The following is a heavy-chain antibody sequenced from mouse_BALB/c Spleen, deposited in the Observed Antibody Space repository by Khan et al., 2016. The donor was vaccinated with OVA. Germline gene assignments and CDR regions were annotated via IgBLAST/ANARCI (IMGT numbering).Heavy chain of an antibody. Sequence: QIQLVQSGAELARPGASVKLSCTSSGYTFTSYWMQWVQQRPGQGLEWIGAIYPGDGDTRYTQKFKGKATLTADKSSSTAYLQLSSLASEDSAVFYCESYRYEYFDYWGQGTTLTVSS. CDR3: ESYRYEYFDY. D-gene: IGHD2-14*01. CDR1: GYTFTSYW. CDR2: IYPGDGDT. J-gene: IGHJ2*01. V-gene: IGHV1-87*01.